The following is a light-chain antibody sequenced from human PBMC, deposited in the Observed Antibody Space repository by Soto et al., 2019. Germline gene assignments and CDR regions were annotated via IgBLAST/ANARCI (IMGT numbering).Light chain of an antibody. J-gene: IGLJ2*01. V-gene: IGLV2-8*01. CDR1: SSDAGFYNY. CDR2: EVS. Sequence: QSVLTQPPSASGSPGQSVTISCTGTSSDAGFYNYVSWYQQHPGKAPKLMIYEVSKRPSGVPARFSGSKSGSTASLTVAVVQAEDEADYYCSSYVGNNNVEFGGGTKLTVL. CDR3: SSYVGNNNVE.